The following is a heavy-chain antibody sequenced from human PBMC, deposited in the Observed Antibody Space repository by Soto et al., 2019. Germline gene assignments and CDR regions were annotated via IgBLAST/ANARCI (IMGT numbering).Heavy chain of an antibody. J-gene: IGHJ5*02. CDR1: GYTFTSYY. Sequence: SVKVSCKASGYTFTSYYMHWVRQAPGQGLEWMGIINPSGGSTSYAQKFQGRVTMTRDTSTSTVYMELSSLRSEDTAVYYCARDPSIVVVPAAIMGDNWFDPWGQGTLVTVSS. CDR2: INPSGGST. D-gene: IGHD2-2*02. V-gene: IGHV1-46*01. CDR3: ARDPSIVVVPAAIMGDNWFDP.